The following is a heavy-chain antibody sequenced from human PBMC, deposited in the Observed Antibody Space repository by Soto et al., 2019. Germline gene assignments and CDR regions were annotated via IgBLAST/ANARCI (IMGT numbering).Heavy chain of an antibody. CDR3: ARGGYSYGYFDY. D-gene: IGHD5-18*01. CDR1: GFTFSDYY. J-gene: IGHJ4*02. CDR2: IGSSGSNI. Sequence: QVQLVESGGGLVKPGGSLRLSCAASGFTFSDYYMSWIRQAPGKGLEWVSYIGSSGSNIYYADSVKGRFTISRDNTKSSLYLQMHSLRADDTAVYYCARGGYSYGYFDYWGQGTLVTVSS. V-gene: IGHV3-11*01.